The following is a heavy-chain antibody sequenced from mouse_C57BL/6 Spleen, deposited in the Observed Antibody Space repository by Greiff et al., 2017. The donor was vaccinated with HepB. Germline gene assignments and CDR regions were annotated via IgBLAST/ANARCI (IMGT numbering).Heavy chain of an antibody. Sequence: EVQRVESGEGLVKPGGSLKLSCAASGFTFSSYAMSWVRQTPEKRLEWVAYISSGGDYIYYADTVKCRFTISRDNARNTLYLQMSSLKSEDTAMYYCTREEAYYSNYGFAYWGQGTLVTVSA. V-gene: IGHV5-9-1*02. D-gene: IGHD2-5*01. CDR2: ISSGGDYI. CDR1: GFTFSSYA. CDR3: TREEAYYSNYGFAY. J-gene: IGHJ3*01.